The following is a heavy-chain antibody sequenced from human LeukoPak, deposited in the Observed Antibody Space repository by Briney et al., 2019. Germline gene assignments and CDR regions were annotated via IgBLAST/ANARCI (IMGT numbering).Heavy chain of an antibody. CDR3: ARGWRD. CDR1: GESFSGYY. Sequence: KPSETLSLTCAVYGESFSGYYWSWIRQPPGKGLEWIGEINHSGSTNYNPSLRSRVTISVDTSKNQFSLKLSSVTAADTAVYYCARGWRDWGQGTLVTVSS. D-gene: IGHD1-1*01. V-gene: IGHV4-34*01. CDR2: INHSGST. J-gene: IGHJ4*02.